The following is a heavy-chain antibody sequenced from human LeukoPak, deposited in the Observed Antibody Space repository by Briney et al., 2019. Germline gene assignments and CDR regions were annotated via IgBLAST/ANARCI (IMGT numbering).Heavy chain of an antibody. CDR3: ARGGQYSSGGYADY. CDR2: IYGGGTT. D-gene: IGHD6-19*01. J-gene: IGHJ4*02. CDR1: GFTVSSHY. V-gene: IGHV3-66*01. Sequence: PGGSLRLSCAASGFTVSSHYMSWVRQAPGKGLEWVSVIYGGGTTYYAESVKGRFTISRDNSKNTLYLQMNSLRAEDTAVYYCARGGQYSSGGYADYWGQGTRVTVSS.